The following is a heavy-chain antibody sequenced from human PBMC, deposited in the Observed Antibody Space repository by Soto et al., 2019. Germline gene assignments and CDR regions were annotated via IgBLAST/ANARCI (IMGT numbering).Heavy chain of an antibody. J-gene: IGHJ6*02. CDR2: INHSGST. D-gene: IGHD2-15*01. CDR3: VRDERKYCPGGTCYLMDV. Sequence: SETLSLTCAVYGGSFSGYYWSWIRQPPGKGLEWIGEINHSGSTNYNPSLKSRVTISVDTSKNQFSLKLTSVTAADTAVYYCVRDERKYCPGGTCYLMDVWGRGTTVTVSS. V-gene: IGHV4-34*01. CDR1: GGSFSGYY.